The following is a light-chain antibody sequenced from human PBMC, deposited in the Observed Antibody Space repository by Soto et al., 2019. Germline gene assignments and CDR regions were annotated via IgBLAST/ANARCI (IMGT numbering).Light chain of an antibody. Sequence: EMVMTQSPATLSVSPGERVTLSCRASESVHRNLAWYQQKPGQGPSLLIYYASTRATGVPDRFAGSGSGTEFTLIISSLQSGDFGVYHCQHYSNWPPTFGPGTKV. CDR2: YAS. J-gene: IGKJ3*01. V-gene: IGKV3-15*01. CDR3: QHYSNWPPT. CDR1: ESVHRN.